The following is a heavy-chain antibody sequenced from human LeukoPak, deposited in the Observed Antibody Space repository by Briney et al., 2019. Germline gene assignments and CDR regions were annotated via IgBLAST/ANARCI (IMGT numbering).Heavy chain of an antibody. Sequence: SVTLSLTCTVSGGSISSYYWSWIRQPPGKGLEWIGYIYYSGSTNYNPSLKSRVTISVDTSKNQLSLKLSSVTAADTAVYYCARRNVYSSSWDYFDYWGQGTLVTVSS. J-gene: IGHJ4*02. CDR3: ARRNVYSSSWDYFDY. CDR1: GGSISSYY. CDR2: IYYSGST. D-gene: IGHD6-13*01. V-gene: IGHV4-59*08.